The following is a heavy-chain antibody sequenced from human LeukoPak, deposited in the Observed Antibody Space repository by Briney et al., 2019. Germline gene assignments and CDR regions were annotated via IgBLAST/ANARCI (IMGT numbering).Heavy chain of an antibody. CDR1: GFTFSSYS. Sequence: GGSLRLSCAASGFTFSSYSMNWVRQAPGKGLEWVSSISSSSSYIYYADSVKGRFTISRDNAKNSLYLQMNSLRAEDTAVYYCARVRRYCSGGSCSRNWFDPWGQGTLVTVSS. CDR3: ARVRRYCSGGSCSRNWFDP. V-gene: IGHV3-21*01. J-gene: IGHJ5*02. CDR2: ISSSSSYI. D-gene: IGHD2-15*01.